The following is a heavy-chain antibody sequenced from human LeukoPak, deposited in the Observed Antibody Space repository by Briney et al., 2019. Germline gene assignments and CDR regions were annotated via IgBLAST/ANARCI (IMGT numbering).Heavy chain of an antibody. Sequence: GASVKVSCKASGGTFSSYAISWVRQAPGQGLECMGGIIPIFGTANYAQKFQGRVTITADKSTSTAYMELSSLRSEDTAAYYCARDWRADHYYYYMDVWGKGTTVTVSS. CDR3: ARDWRADHYYYYMDV. D-gene: IGHD1-26*01. J-gene: IGHJ6*03. CDR2: IIPIFGTA. CDR1: GGTFSSYA. V-gene: IGHV1-69*06.